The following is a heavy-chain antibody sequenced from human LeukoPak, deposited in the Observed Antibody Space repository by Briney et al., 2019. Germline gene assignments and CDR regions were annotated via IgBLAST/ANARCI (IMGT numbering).Heavy chain of an antibody. Sequence: SETLSLTCTVSGGSISSYYWSWIRQPPGKGLEWIGYIYYSGSTNYNPSLKSRVTISVDTSKNQFSLKLSSVTAADTAVYYCAREGANGYSRHYYYYYGMDVWGQGTTVTVSS. CDR1: GGSISSYY. CDR3: AREGANGYSRHYYYYYGMDV. J-gene: IGHJ6*02. V-gene: IGHV4-59*12. D-gene: IGHD6-13*01. CDR2: IYYSGST.